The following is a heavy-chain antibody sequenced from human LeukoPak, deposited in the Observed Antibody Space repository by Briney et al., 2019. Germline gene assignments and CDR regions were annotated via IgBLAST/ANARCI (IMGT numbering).Heavy chain of an antibody. Sequence: GGSLRLSCAASGFTFSRYGMHWVRQAPGKGLEWVAVISYDGSKTYYADSVKGRFTISSDNSKNTGYLQMNSLRPEDTAVYYCARDLYNCYFDHWGQGTLVTVSS. V-gene: IGHV3-30-3*01. CDR1: GFTFSRYG. J-gene: IGHJ4*02. CDR2: ISYDGSKT. D-gene: IGHD5-24*01. CDR3: ARDLYNCYFDH.